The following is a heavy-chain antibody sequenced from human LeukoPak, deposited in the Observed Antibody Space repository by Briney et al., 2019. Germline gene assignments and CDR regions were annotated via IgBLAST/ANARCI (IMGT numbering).Heavy chain of an antibody. Sequence: ASVKVSCKASGYTFTGSYMHWVRQAPGQGLEWMGWINPNSGGTNYAQKSQGRGTMTRDTSISTAYMELSRLRSDDTAVYYCARGGYYGTGSYSYWGQGTLVTVSS. CDR1: GYTFTGSY. CDR2: INPNSGGT. J-gene: IGHJ4*02. D-gene: IGHD3-10*01. V-gene: IGHV1-2*02. CDR3: ARGGYYGTGSYSY.